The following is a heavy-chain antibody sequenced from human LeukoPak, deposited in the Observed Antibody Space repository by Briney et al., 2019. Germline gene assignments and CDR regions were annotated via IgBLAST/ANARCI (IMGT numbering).Heavy chain of an antibody. CDR1: GGSFSGYY. J-gene: IGHJ4*02. Sequence: SETLSLTCAVYGGSFSGYYWSWIRQPPGKGLEWIGEINHSGSTNYNPSLKSRVTISVDTSKNQFSLKLSSVTAADTAVYYCAREGVNTVGPYHFDYWGQGTLVTVSS. V-gene: IGHV4-34*01. D-gene: IGHD4-23*01. CDR2: INHSGST. CDR3: AREGVNTVGPYHFDY.